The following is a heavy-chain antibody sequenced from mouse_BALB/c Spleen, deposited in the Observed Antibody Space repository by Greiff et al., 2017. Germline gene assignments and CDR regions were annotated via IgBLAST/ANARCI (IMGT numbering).Heavy chain of an antibody. V-gene: IGHV14-3*02. CDR3: ARSPHYYGSSYAMDY. CDR2: IDPANGNT. Sequence: EVKLQESGAELVKPGASVKLSCTASGFNIKDTYMHWVKQRPEQGLEWIGRIDPANGNTKYDPKFQGKATITADTSSNTAYLQLSSLTSEDTAVYYCARSPHYYGSSYAMDYWGQGTSVTVSS. CDR1: GFNIKDTY. D-gene: IGHD1-1*01. J-gene: IGHJ4*01.